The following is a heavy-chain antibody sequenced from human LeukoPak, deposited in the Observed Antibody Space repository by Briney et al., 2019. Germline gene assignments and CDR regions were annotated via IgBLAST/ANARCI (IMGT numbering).Heavy chain of an antibody. V-gene: IGHV1-69*05. Sequence: GASVKVSCKASGGTFSNFAICWVRQAPGQGLEWMGVFIPIFATAIYAQNLQGRVTITTDESTSTAYMELSRLRSDDTAVYYCAREEHCSGGSCYAFDYWGQGTLVTVSS. CDR3: AREEHCSGGSCYAFDY. D-gene: IGHD2-15*01. J-gene: IGHJ4*02. CDR2: FIPIFATA. CDR1: GGTFSNFA.